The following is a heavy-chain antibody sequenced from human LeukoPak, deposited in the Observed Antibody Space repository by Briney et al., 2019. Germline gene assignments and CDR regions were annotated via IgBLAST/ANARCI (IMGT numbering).Heavy chain of an antibody. D-gene: IGHD3-10*01. CDR2: INPSGGST. CDR1: GYTFTSYY. V-gene: IGHV1-46*01. J-gene: IGHJ4*02. Sequence: ASVKVSCKASGYTFTSYYMHWVRQAPGQGLEWMGIINPSGGSTSYAQKFQGRVTMTRDTSISTAYMELSRLRSDDTAVYYCARARYYYGSGSSPFGGWGQGTLVTVSS. CDR3: ARARYYYGSGSSPFGG.